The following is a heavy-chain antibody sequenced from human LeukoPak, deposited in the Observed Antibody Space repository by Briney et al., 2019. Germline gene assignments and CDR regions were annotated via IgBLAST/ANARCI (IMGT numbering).Heavy chain of an antibody. D-gene: IGHD2-15*01. Sequence: SETLSLTCAVYGGSFSGFYWSWIRQPPGKGLEWIGEINHSGSTNYNPSLKSRVTISVDTSKNQFSLKLSSVTAADTAVYDCARVVVVAAIWFDPWGQGTLVTVSS. V-gene: IGHV4-34*01. J-gene: IGHJ5*02. CDR1: GGSFSGFY. CDR3: ARVVVVAAIWFDP. CDR2: INHSGST.